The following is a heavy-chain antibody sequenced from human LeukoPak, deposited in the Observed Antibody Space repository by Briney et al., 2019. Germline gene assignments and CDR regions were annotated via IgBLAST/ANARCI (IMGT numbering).Heavy chain of an antibody. J-gene: IGHJ4*02. CDR1: GFTFSTYA. D-gene: IGHD3-10*01. CDR2: ISSSGGTT. V-gene: IGHV3-23*01. Sequence: SGGSLRLSCAASGFTFSTYAVNWVRQAPGKGLEWVSAISSSGGTTYYADSVKGRFSISRDNSKNTLYLQVNSLRAEDTAVYFCVKGFVHPTYYFEYWGQGTLVTVSS. CDR3: VKGFVHPTYYFEY.